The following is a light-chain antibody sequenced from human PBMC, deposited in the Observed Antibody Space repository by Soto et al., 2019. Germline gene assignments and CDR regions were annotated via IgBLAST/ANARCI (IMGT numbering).Light chain of an antibody. CDR3: SSYTSSRSYV. Sequence: SVLTQPACVSGSPGQSITISCNGTSSDVGGSDFVSWHQQHPGKAPKLMIYDVSKWPSGVSNRFSGSKSGNTASLTISGLQAEDEADYYCSSYTSSRSYVFGTGTKVTV. CDR2: DVS. V-gene: IGLV2-14*01. CDR1: SSDVGGSDF. J-gene: IGLJ1*01.